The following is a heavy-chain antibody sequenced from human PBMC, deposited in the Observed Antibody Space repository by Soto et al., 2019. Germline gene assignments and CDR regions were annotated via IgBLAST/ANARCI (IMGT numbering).Heavy chain of an antibody. CDR1: GGSISSGDYY. J-gene: IGHJ1*01. Sequence: SETLSLTCTASGGSISSGDYYWSWMLQHPGKGLEWIGYIFYSGSTYYNPSLKSRVTISVDTSSNQFSLKLTSVTAADTAVYYGGRGGGTGTSPHNFHPGGRGTLVTVS. CDR2: IFYSGST. D-gene: IGHD3-16*01. V-gene: IGHV4-31*03. CDR3: GRGGGTGTSPHNFHP.